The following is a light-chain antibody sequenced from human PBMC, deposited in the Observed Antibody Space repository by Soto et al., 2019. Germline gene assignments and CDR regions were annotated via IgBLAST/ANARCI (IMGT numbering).Light chain of an antibody. CDR1: ESVRSSY. CDR2: GAS. J-gene: IGKJ1*01. V-gene: IGKV3-20*01. CDR3: QQYGSSPAT. Sequence: EIVLTQSPGTLSLSPGERATLSCRASESVRSSYLAWYQQKPGQAPRLLIYGASTRATGIPDRFTGSGSGTDFTLRVSRLEPEDFAVYFCQQYGSSPATFGQGTKVDIK.